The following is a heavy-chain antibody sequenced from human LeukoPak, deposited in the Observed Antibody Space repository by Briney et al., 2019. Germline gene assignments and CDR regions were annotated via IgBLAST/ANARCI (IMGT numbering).Heavy chain of an antibody. CDR3: ARTASKYFDY. CDR2: INPNSGGT. D-gene: IGHD4-11*01. V-gene: IGHV1-2*04. J-gene: IGHJ4*02. CDR1: GYTFTDYY. Sequence: ASVKVSCKASGYTFTDYYIHWVRQAPGQGLEWMGWINPNSGGTNYAQKFQGWVTVTRDTSVSTAYMELSGLRSDDTAMYYCARTASKYFDYWGQGTLVTVSS.